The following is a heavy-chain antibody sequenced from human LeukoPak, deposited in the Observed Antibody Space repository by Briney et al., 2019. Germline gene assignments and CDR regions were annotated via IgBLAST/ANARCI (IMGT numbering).Heavy chain of an antibody. CDR3: ARDGGQITIFGVVIPYYFDY. D-gene: IGHD3-3*01. CDR1: GYPIRIGYF. V-gene: IGHV4-38-2*02. CDR2: VYHCQST. Sequence: SKTLSLTGVWIGYPIRIGYFWGWIRQPPGRGLGWVERVYHCQSTYNKPSLKSHVTQSVDTSKNKFSLKLSSVSAADTAVYYCARDGGQITIFGVVIPYYFDYWGQGTLVTVST. J-gene: IGHJ4*02.